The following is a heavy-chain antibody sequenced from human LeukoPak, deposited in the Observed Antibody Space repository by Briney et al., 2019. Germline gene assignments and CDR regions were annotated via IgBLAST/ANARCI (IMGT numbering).Heavy chain of an antibody. V-gene: IGHV4-39*01. CDR3: ARHQRDYYDSSGYYWEINWFDP. CDR2: IYYSGST. J-gene: IGHJ5*02. CDR1: GGSVISGSYY. Sequence: SETLSLTCTVSGGSVISGSYYWGWIRQPPGKGLEWIGSIYYSGSTYYNPSLKSRVTISVDTSKNQFSLKLSSVTAADTAVYYCARHQRDYYDSSGYYWEINWFDPWGQGTLVTVSS. D-gene: IGHD3-22*01.